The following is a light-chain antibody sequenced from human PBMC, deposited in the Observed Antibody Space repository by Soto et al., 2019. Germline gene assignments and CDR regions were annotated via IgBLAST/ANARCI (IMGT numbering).Light chain of an antibody. CDR1: QSVSSSY. J-gene: IGKJ1*01. CDR2: GAS. Sequence: EIVLTQSTGTLSLSPGERATLSCRASQSVSSSYLAWYQQKPGQAPRLLIYGASSRATGIPDRFSGSGSGTDFTLTISRLEPEDFAVYYCQQYGSSRWTFGQGTKVEI. CDR3: QQYGSSRWT. V-gene: IGKV3-20*01.